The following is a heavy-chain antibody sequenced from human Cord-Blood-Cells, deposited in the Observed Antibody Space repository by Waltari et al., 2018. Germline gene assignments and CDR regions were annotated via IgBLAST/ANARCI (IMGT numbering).Heavy chain of an antibody. J-gene: IGHJ4*02. V-gene: IGHV4-59*01. CDR2: IYYSGST. Sequence: QVQLQESGPGLVKPSETLSLTCTVSGGSISSSYWSWIRQPPGKGLEWIGYIYYSGSTNYNPSLKSRVTISVDTSKNQFSLKLSSVTAADTAVYYCARTTYYPYYFDYWGQGTLVTVSS. CDR1: GGSISSSY. CDR3: ARTTYYPYYFDY. D-gene: IGHD3-22*01.